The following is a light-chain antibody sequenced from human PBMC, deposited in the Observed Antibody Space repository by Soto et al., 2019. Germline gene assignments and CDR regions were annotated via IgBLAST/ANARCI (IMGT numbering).Light chain of an antibody. CDR2: GAS. CDR3: QQYGSSRT. Sequence: EIVMTQSPGTLSVSPGERATLSCRASQSVSSNLAWYQQKPGQAPRLLIYGASTRATGIPARFSGSGSGTDFTLTISRLEPEDFAVYYCQQYGSSRTFGQGTKVDIK. J-gene: IGKJ1*01. CDR1: QSVSSN. V-gene: IGKV3-20*01.